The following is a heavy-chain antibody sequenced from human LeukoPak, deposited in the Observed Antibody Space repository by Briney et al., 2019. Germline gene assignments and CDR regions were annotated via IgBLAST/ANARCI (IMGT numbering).Heavy chain of an antibody. CDR3: AKDMGLQRYYFDY. CDR2: ISGSGGST. D-gene: IGHD5-24*01. J-gene: IGHJ4*02. V-gene: IGHV3-23*01. CDR1: GFTFSSYA. Sequence: PGGSLRLSCAASGFTFSSYAMGWVRQPPGKGLEWVSAISGSGGSTYYADSVKGRFTISRDNSKNTLYLQMNSLRGEDTAVYHCAKDMGLQRYYFDYWGQGTLVTVSS.